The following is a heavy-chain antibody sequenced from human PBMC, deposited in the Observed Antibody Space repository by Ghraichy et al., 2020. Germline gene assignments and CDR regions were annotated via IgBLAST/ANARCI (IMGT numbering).Heavy chain of an antibody. Sequence: GGSLRLSCAPSGFTFSSYGMYWVRQAPGKGLEWVAVIWYDGSNKYYADSVKGRFTISRDNSKNTLYLQMNSLRAEDTAVYYCARKSWQQEASYYYYMDVWGRGTTVTVSS. CDR2: IWYDGSNK. CDR3: ARKSWQQEASYYYYMDV. J-gene: IGHJ6*03. V-gene: IGHV3-33*01. CDR1: GFTFSSYG. D-gene: IGHD6-13*01.